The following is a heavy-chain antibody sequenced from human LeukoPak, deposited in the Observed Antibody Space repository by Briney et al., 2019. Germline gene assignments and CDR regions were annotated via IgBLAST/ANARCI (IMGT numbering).Heavy chain of an antibody. Sequence: GRSLRLSCAASGFTFDDYAMHWVRQAPGKGLEWVSGISWNSRSIGYADSVKGRFTISRDNAKNSLYLQMNSPRAEDTALYYCAKDMGAYGDYIGFDYWGQGTLVTVSS. D-gene: IGHD4-17*01. CDR3: AKDMGAYGDYIGFDY. J-gene: IGHJ4*02. CDR2: ISWNSRSI. CDR1: GFTFDDYA. V-gene: IGHV3-9*01.